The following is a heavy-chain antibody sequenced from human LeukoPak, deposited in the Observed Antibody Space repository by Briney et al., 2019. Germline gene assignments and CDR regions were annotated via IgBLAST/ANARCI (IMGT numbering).Heavy chain of an antibody. CDR2: IYYSGST. V-gene: IGHV4-59*06. J-gene: IGHJ4*02. CDR3: ARLCYYDSRGCWYYFDY. D-gene: IGHD3-22*01. Sequence: PSETLSLTCTVSGGSISSYYWSWIRQPPGKGLEWIGYIYYSGSTYYNPSLKSRVTISVDTSKNQFSLKLSSVTAADTAVYYCARLCYYDSRGCWYYFDYWGQGTLVTVSS. CDR1: GGSISSYY.